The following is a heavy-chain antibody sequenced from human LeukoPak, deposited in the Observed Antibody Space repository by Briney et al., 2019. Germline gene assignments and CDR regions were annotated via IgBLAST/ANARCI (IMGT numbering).Heavy chain of an antibody. Sequence: GGSLRLSCAASGFTVSSSFIYWVRRAPGKGLEWVSGFDGNGPNTYYADSVKGRWTISRDNSRNTLYLEMNSLRPEDTAIYYCAKPRTTGLGWAQFDYWGQGSLVTVSS. CDR1: GFTVSSSF. CDR2: FDGNGPNT. J-gene: IGHJ4*02. V-gene: IGHV3-23*01. D-gene: IGHD2-8*02. CDR3: AKPRTTGLGWAQFDY.